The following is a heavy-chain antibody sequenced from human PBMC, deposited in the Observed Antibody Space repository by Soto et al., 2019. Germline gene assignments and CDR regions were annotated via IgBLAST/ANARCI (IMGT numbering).Heavy chain of an antibody. V-gene: IGHV1-18*01. CDR2: ISAYNGNT. J-gene: IGHJ5*02. CDR3: ARVFPYYDISMAPNWFDP. CDR1: GYTFTSYG. Sequence: ASVKVSCKASGYTFTSYGISWVRQAPGQGLEWMGWISAYNGNTNYAQKLQGRVTTTTDTSTSTAYMELRSLRSDDTAVYYCARVFPYYDISMAPNWFDPWGQGTLVTVSS. D-gene: IGHD3-9*01.